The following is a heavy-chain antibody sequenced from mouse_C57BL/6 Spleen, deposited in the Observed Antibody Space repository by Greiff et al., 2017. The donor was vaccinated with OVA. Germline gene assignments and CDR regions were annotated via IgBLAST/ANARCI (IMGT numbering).Heavy chain of an antibody. V-gene: IGHV1-53*01. CDR1: GYTFTSYW. J-gene: IGHJ3*01. CDR2: INPSNGGT. CDR3: ARSLWYGSSYVLCSY. Sequence: QVQLQQPGTELVKPGASVKLSCKASGYTFTSYWMHWVKQRPGQGLEWIGNINPSNGGTNYNEKFKSKATLTVDKSSSTADMQLSSLSSEDSAFYYCARSLWYGSSYVLCSYWGQGTLVTVSA. D-gene: IGHD1-1*01.